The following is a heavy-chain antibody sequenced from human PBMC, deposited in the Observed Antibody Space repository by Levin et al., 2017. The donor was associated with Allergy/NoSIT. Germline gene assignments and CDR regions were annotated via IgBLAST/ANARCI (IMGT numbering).Heavy chain of an antibody. V-gene: IGHV3-21*01. CDR1: GFTFSSYT. CDR2: ISSSSSYI. CDR3: ARLSSSALGMDV. J-gene: IGHJ6*02. Sequence: PGGSLRLSCAASGFTFSSYTMNWVRQAPGKGLEWVSSISSSSSYIYYADSMKGRFTISRDNAKNSLYLQMNSLRAEDTAMYHCARLSSSALGMDVWGQGTTVTVSS. D-gene: IGHD6-13*01.